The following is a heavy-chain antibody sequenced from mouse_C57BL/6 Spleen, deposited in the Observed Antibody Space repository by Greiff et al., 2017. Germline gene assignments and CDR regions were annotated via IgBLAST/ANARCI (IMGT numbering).Heavy chain of an antibody. CDR2: IDPANGNT. CDR3: AFYYGSSYGYFDV. CDR1: GFNIKNTY. D-gene: IGHD1-1*01. J-gene: IGHJ1*03. Sequence: EVQGVESVAELVRPGASVKLSCTASGFNIKNTYMHWVKQRPEQGLEWIGRIDPANGNTKYAPKFQGKATITADTSSNTAYLQLSSLTSEDTAIDYCAFYYGSSYGYFDVWGTGTTVTVSS. V-gene: IGHV14-3*01.